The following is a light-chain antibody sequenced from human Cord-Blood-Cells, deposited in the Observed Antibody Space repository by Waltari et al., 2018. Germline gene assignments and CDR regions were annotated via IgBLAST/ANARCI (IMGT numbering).Light chain of an antibody. CDR1: KVGDKY. CDR3: QAWDSSTSYVV. V-gene: IGLV3-1*01. Sequence: SYELTQPPSVSVSPGQTASITCSGDKVGDKYACWYQQKPGQSPVLDTSQDSKRPSGIPERFSGSNSGNTATLTISGTQAMDEADYYCQAWDSSTSYVVFGGGTKLTVL. J-gene: IGLJ2*01. CDR2: QDS.